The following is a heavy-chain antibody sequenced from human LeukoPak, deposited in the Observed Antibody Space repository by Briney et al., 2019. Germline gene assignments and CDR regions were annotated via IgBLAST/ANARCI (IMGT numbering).Heavy chain of an antibody. CDR3: ASAGGNHPLHYYYGMDV. J-gene: IGHJ6*02. CDR2: IYPGDSDT. D-gene: IGHD4-23*01. CDR1: GYSFTSYW. Sequence: GESLKISRKGSGYSFTSYWIGWVRQMPGKGLEWMGIIYPGDSDTRYSPSFQGQVTISADKSISTAYLQWSSLKASDTAMYYCASAGGNHPLHYYYGMDVWGQGTTVTVSS. V-gene: IGHV5-51*01.